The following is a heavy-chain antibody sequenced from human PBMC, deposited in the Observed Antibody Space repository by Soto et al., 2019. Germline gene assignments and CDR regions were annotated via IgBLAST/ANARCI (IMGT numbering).Heavy chain of an antibody. CDR2: IYYSGST. D-gene: IGHD2-15*01. CDR3: ARGLGVAAKIDY. CDR1: GGSISSYY. J-gene: IGHJ4*02. Sequence: ETLSLTCTVSGGSISSYYWSWIRQPPGKGLEWIGYIYYSGSTNYNPSLKSRVTISVDTSKNQFSLKLSSVTAADTAVYYCARGLGVAAKIDYWGQGTLVTVS. V-gene: IGHV4-59*01.